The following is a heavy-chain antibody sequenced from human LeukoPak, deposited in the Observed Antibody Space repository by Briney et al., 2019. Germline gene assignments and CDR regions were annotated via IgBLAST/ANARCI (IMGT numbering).Heavy chain of an antibody. D-gene: IGHD3-3*01. CDR2: INWNGVST. CDR1: GFTFDDYG. J-gene: IGHJ5*02. Sequence: PGGSLRLSCAASGFTFDDYGMSWVRQAPGKGLEWVSGINWNGVSTVYADSVKGRFIISRDNAKNSLYLQMNSLRAEDTALYYCARDGDLKFLEWLENWFDPWGQGTLVTVSS. V-gene: IGHV3-20*04. CDR3: ARDGDLKFLEWLENWFDP.